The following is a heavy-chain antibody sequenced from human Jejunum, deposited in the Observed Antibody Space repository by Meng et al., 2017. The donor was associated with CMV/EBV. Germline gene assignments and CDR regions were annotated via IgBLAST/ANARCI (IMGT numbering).Heavy chain of an antibody. CDR2: IYSGGDT. V-gene: IGHV3-23*03. Sequence: FSIYAMTWVRQAPGKGLEWVSLIYSGGDTFYGDSVKGRFTISRDNSKNILYLQLNSLRAEDTAVYYCAKNFRTYRSGVQYYTMDVWGQGTTVTVSS. J-gene: IGHJ6*02. D-gene: IGHD2/OR15-2a*01. CDR3: AKNFRTYRSGVQYYTMDV. CDR1: FSIYA.